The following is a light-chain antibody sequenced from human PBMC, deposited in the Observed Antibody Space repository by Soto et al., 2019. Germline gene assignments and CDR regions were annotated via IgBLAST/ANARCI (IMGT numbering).Light chain of an antibody. CDR2: DAS. Sequence: DIQMTPFPSILSASVGDRVTITCRASESISTWLAWYQQKPGKAPKLLIYDASSLEPGVPSTFSGSGSGTEFTLTISSLQPDDFATYYCQQYNSLWAFGHGTKV. V-gene: IGKV1-5*01. J-gene: IGKJ1*01. CDR3: QQYNSLWA. CDR1: ESISTW.